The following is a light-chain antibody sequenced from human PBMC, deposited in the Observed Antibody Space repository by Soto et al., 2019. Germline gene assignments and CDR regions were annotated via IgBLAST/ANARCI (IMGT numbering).Light chain of an antibody. Sequence: QSVLTQPPSASGSPGQSVTISCTGASSDVGGSNFVSWYQQHPGKAPKLMIYDVTKRPSGVPDSFSGSKSGNTASLTVSGLKADDEADDYCSSYAGSSVPLAFGGGTKLTVL. J-gene: IGLJ3*02. CDR3: SSYAGSSVPLA. CDR1: SSDVGGSNF. V-gene: IGLV2-8*01. CDR2: DVT.